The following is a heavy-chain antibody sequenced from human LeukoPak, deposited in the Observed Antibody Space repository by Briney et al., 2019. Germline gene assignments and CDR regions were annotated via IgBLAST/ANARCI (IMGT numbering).Heavy chain of an antibody. CDR3: ARDRATNQDWVEFDP. J-gene: IGHJ5*02. V-gene: IGHV3-66*03. CDR1: GFRVSDYY. D-gene: IGHD3/OR15-3a*01. Sequence: GGSLRLSCAVSGFRVSDYYMSWVRQAPGKGLKWVGLIRDSGEAFYADFARGRFAISRDESENTLYLQMNSLRVEDTAVYFCARDRATNQDWVEFDPWGQGTPVIVSS. CDR2: IRDSGEA.